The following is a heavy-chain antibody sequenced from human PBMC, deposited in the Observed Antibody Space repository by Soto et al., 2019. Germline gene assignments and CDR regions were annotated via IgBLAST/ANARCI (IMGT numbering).Heavy chain of an antibody. D-gene: IGHD2-2*02. CDR3: ARDPKIEDTVVVPAAIRGYYYYGMDV. J-gene: IGHJ6*02. CDR2: ISAYNGNT. CDR1: GYTFTSYG. Sequence: ASVKVSCKASGYTFTSYGISWVRQAPGQGLEWMGWISAYNGNTNYAQKLQGRVTMTTDTSTSTAYMELRSLRSDDTAVYYCARDPKIEDTVVVPAAIRGYYYYGMDVWGQRTTVTVSS. V-gene: IGHV1-18*01.